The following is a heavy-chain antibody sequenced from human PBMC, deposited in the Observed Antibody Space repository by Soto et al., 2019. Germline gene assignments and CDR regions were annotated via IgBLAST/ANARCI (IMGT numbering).Heavy chain of an antibody. CDR1: GFTFSTYA. Sequence: EVQLLESGGGLVQPGGSLRLSCAASGFTFSTYAMNWVRQPPGKGLEWVSKISGSGGSTDYADSVKGRFTISRDNSKNTLYLQMNSRRVEDTAVYYCARGETGDFDYWGQGTLVTVFS. V-gene: IGHV3-23*01. CDR2: ISGSGGST. D-gene: IGHD2-21*01. J-gene: IGHJ4*02. CDR3: ARGETGDFDY.